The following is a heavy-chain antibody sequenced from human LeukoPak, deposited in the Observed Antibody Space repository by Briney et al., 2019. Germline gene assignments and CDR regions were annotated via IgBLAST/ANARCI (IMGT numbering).Heavy chain of an antibody. D-gene: IGHD3-10*01. CDR3: AKQGRTYYYGSGRTMNWFDP. V-gene: IGHV4-38-2*02. Sequence: EPSETLSLTCTVSGYSISSGYHWGWIRQPPGKGLEWIGSIYHSGSTYYNPSLKSRVTISVDKSKNQFSLKLSSVTAADTAIYYCAKQGRTYYYGSGRTMNWFDPWGQGTLVTVSS. CDR1: GYSISSGYH. J-gene: IGHJ5*02. CDR2: IYHSGST.